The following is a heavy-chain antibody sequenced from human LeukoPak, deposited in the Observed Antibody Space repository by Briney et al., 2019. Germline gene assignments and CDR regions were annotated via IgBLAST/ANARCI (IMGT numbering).Heavy chain of an antibody. D-gene: IGHD6-6*01. CDR3: AGYSSSSMDY. CDR1: GFTFISYS. CDR2: ISSSSSYI. Sequence: GGSLRLSCAASGFTFISYSMNWVRQAPGEGLEWVSSISSSSSYIYYADSVKGRLTIPIDNAKNSLYLQMNSLRAEDTAVYYCAGYSSSSMDYWGQGTLVTVSS. J-gene: IGHJ4*02. V-gene: IGHV3-21*01.